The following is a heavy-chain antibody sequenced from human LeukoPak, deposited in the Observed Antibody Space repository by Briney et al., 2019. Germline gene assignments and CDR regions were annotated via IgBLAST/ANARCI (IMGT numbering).Heavy chain of an antibody. CDR2: VYFSGST. V-gene: IGHV4-61*02. J-gene: IGHJ4*02. CDR1: GASLKSINSY. Sequence: SETLSLTCTVSGASLKSINSYWTWIRQPAGKGLEWMGRVYFSGSTTYNPSLKGRVTISVDTSRNQFSLHLSSVTAADTAVYYCARKTGYGSGSYYNYYFDYWGQGSLVTVSS. CDR3: ARKTGYGSGSYYNYYFDY. D-gene: IGHD3-10*01.